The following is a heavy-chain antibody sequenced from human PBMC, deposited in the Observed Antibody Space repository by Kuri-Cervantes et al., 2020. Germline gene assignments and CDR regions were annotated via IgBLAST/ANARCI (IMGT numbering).Heavy chain of an antibody. CDR3: ARGPPMVRGVSNY. D-gene: IGHD3-10*01. CDR1: GYTFTSYD. V-gene: IGHV1-8*01. J-gene: IGHJ4*02. Sequence: ASVKVSCKASGYTFTSYDINWVRQATGQGLEWMGWMNPNSGNTGYAQKFQGRVTMTRNTSISTAYMELSSLRSEDAAVYYCARGPPMVRGVSNYWGQGTLVTVSS. CDR2: MNPNSGNT.